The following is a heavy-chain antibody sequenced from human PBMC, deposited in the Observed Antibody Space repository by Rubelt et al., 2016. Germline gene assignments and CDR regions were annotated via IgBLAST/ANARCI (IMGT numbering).Heavy chain of an antibody. J-gene: IGHJ4*02. CDR1: GFTFSSNS. CDR3: ARSDITIFEVVKN. D-gene: IGHD3-3*01. CDR2: IGSSSRRI. V-gene: IGHV3-48*02. Sequence: EVQLVESGGGLVQPGGSLRLSCAASGFTFSSNSMNWVRQAPGKGLEWVSYIGSSSRRIYYADSVKGRFTVSRDNAKNSLYLQMNSLRDEDTAVYYCARSDITIFEVVKNWGQGTLVTVSS.